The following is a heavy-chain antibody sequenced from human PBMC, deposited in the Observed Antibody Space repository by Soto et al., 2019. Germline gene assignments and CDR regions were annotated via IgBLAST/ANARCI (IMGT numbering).Heavy chain of an antibody. D-gene: IGHD2-15*01. CDR2: INHSGST. Sequence: QVQLQQWGAGLLKPSETLSLTCAVYGGSFSGYYWSWIRQPPGKGREWIGEINHSGSTNYNPSLKSRVTISVDTSKNQFSLKLSSVTAADTAVYYCARGGGYCSGGSCYPWWGQGTLVTVSS. J-gene: IGHJ4*02. CDR1: GGSFSGYY. V-gene: IGHV4-34*01. CDR3: ARGGGYCSGGSCYPW.